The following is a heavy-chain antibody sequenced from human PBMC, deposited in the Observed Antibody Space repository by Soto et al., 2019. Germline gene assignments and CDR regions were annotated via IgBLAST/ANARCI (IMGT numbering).Heavy chain of an antibody. CDR1: GYTFTSYG. J-gene: IGHJ6*03. V-gene: IGHV1-18*01. D-gene: IGHD3-16*02. CDR3: AKDEGGLHLGDLSLDYYYCDMDV. CDR2: ISGYNGNT. Sequence: QVQLVQSGAEVKKPGASVKVSCKASGYTFTSYGITWVRQAPGQGLEWMGLISGYNGNTNYAQKLQGRVTMTIDTSTRTAYMELRSLRADDTAVYYCAKDEGGLHLGDLSLDYYYCDMDVWGKGTTVTVSS.